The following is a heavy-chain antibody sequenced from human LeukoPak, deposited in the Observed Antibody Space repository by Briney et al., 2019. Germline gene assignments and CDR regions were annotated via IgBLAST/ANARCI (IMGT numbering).Heavy chain of an antibody. D-gene: IGHD3-10*01. CDR2: IIPIFGTA. J-gene: IGHJ6*02. Sequence: SVKVSCKASGYTFTSYAISWVRQAPGQGLEWMGGIIPIFGTANYAQKFQGRVTITADESTSTAYMELSSLRSEDTAVYYCARDRQGYYGTGAPTLYYGMDVWGQGTTVTVSS. V-gene: IGHV1-69*13. CDR1: GYTFTSYA. CDR3: ARDRQGYYGTGAPTLYYGMDV.